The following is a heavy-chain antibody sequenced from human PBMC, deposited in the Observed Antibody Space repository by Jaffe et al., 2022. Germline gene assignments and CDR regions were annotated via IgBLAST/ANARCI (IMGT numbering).Heavy chain of an antibody. CDR3: ASNIVVDLDY. CDR2: IYHSGST. D-gene: IGHD2-2*01. CDR1: GYSISSGYY. J-gene: IGHJ4*02. Sequence: QVQLQESGPGLVKPSETLSLTCAVSGYSISSGYYWGWIRQPPGKGLEWIGSIYHSGSTYYNPSLKSRVTISVDTSKNQFSLKLSSVTAADTAVYYCASNIVVDLDYWGQGTLVTVSS. V-gene: IGHV4-38-2*01.